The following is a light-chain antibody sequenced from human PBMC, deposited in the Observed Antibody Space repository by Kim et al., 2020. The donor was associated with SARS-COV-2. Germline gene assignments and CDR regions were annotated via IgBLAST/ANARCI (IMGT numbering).Light chain of an antibody. CDR3: QKYGRSPPYT. Sequence: SPGERATLHCRASQCVSSTYLAWYQQKPGQAPRLLIYGASSSATGIPDRFSGSGSGTDFTLTISRLEPEDFAVYYCQKYGRSPPYTFGQGTKLEIK. CDR2: GAS. V-gene: IGKV3-20*01. J-gene: IGKJ2*01. CDR1: QCVSSTY.